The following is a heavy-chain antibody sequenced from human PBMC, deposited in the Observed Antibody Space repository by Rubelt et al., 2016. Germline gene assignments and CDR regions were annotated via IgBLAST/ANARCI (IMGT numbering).Heavy chain of an antibody. Sequence: VRLVESGGGLVQPGGSLRLSCAVSGITFSSYWIHWVRQAPGKGPVWVSRIKSDGSNPNYADSVTGRFTISRDNAKNTLYLQMNSLRGEDTAVYYCARDRGSAAADYWGQGTLVTVSS. CDR2: IKSDGSNP. J-gene: IGHJ4*02. D-gene: IGHD6-13*01. V-gene: IGHV3-74*01. CDR3: ARDRGSAAADY. CDR1: GITFSSYW.